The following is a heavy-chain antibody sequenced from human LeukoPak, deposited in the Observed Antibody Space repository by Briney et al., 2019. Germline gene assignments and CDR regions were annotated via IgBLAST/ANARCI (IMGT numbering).Heavy chain of an antibody. V-gene: IGHV4-59*01. Sequence: PSETLSLTCTVSGGSISSYYWSWIRQPPGKGLEWIGYIYYSGSTNYNPSLKSRVTISVDTSKNQFSLKLSSVTAADTAVYYCARGRQRPLDAFDIWGQGTMVTVSS. CDR2: IYYSGST. CDR3: ARGRQRPLDAFDI. J-gene: IGHJ3*02. D-gene: IGHD6-25*01. CDR1: GGSISSYY.